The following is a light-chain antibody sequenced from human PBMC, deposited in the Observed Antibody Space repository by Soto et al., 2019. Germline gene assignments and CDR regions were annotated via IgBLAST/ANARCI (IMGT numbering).Light chain of an antibody. Sequence: DIQMTQSPSTLSASVGDRVTITCWASQSISSWLAWYQQKPGKAPKLLIYDASSLESGVPSRFSGSGSGTEFTLTISSLQPDDFATYYCQQYNSYSHTFGQGTKLEIK. CDR3: QQYNSYSHT. CDR2: DAS. J-gene: IGKJ2*01. CDR1: QSISSW. V-gene: IGKV1-5*01.